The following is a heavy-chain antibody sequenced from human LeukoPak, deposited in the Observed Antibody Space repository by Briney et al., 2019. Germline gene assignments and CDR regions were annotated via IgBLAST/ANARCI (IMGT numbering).Heavy chain of an antibody. CDR1: GDSLINNIYY. V-gene: IGHV4-30-2*01. CDR3: ARYYGDYEAVGLDY. J-gene: IGHJ4*02. D-gene: IGHD4-17*01. Sequence: PSETLSLTCAVSGDSLINNIYYWNWIRQPPGKGRAWIGYINQGGSAYYNPSLKSRVTISVDTSKNQFSLKLSSVTAADTAVYYCARYYGDYEAVGLDYWGQGTLVTVSS. CDR2: INQGGSA.